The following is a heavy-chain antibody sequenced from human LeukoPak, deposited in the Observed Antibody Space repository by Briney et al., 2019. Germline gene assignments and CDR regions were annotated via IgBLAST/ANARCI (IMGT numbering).Heavy chain of an antibody. Sequence: PSETLSLTCTVSGVSISSSYSYWGWIRQPPGMGLEWIGSIYYTGNTYYNASLKSQVSISIDTSKNQFSLKLSSVTAADTAVYYCARDRYCSGGSCYSLDAFDIWGQGTMVTVSS. CDR3: ARDRYCSGGSCYSLDAFDI. V-gene: IGHV4-39*07. CDR1: GVSISSSYSY. D-gene: IGHD2-15*01. CDR2: IYYTGNT. J-gene: IGHJ3*02.